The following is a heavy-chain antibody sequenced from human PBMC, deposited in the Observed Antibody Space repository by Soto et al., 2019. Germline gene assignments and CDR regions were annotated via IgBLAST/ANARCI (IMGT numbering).Heavy chain of an antibody. CDR2: IIPIFGTA. V-gene: IGHV1-69*12. J-gene: IGHJ6*02. D-gene: IGHD2-2*01. Sequence: QVQLVQSGAEVKKPGSSVKVSCKASGGTFSSYAISWVRQAPGQGLEWVGGIIPIFGTANYAQKFQGRVTITAAESTSTAYMELSSLRSEDTAVYYCARAKSYCISTSCPTSYGMDVWGQGTTVTVSS. CDR1: GGTFSSYA. CDR3: ARAKSYCISTSCPTSYGMDV.